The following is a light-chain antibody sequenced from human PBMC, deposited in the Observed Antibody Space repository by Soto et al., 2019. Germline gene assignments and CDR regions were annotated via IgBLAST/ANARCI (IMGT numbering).Light chain of an antibody. CDR2: RNN. CDR3: AAWDDSRSGRPVV. V-gene: IGLV1-47*01. J-gene: IGLJ2*01. CDR1: SSNIGSNY. Sequence: QSVLTQPPSASGTPGQRVTISCSGSSSNIGSNYVYWYQQLPRTAPKLLIYRNNQRPSGVPDRFSGSESGTSASLAISGLRSEDEADYYCAAWDDSRSGRPVVFGGGTKLTVL.